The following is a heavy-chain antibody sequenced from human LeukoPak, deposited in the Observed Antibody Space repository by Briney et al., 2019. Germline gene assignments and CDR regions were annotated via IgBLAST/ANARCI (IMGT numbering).Heavy chain of an antibody. Sequence: GGSLRLSCAASGFTFSSYWMSWVRQAPGKGLEWVANIKQDGSEKYYVDSVKGRFTISRDNAKNSLYLQMNSLRAEDTAVYYCASVPPQIAARPGVYYYYMDVWGKGTTVTVSS. D-gene: IGHD6-6*01. CDR2: IKQDGSEK. CDR1: GFTFSSYW. V-gene: IGHV3-7*01. CDR3: ASVPPQIAARPGVYYYYMDV. J-gene: IGHJ6*03.